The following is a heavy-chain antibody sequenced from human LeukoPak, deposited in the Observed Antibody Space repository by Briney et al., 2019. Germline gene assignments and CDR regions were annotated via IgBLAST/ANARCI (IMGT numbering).Heavy chain of an antibody. V-gene: IGHV4-39*01. CDR3: ARSPVRSYFDY. CDR2: IYYSGST. D-gene: IGHD3-10*01. CDR1: GGSISSSSYY. J-gene: IGHJ4*02. Sequence: PSETLSLTCTVSGGSISSSSYYWGWIRQPPGKGLEWIGRIYYSGSTYYNPSLKSRVTISVDTSKNQFSLKLSSVTAADTAVYYCARSPVRSYFDYWGQGTLVTVSS.